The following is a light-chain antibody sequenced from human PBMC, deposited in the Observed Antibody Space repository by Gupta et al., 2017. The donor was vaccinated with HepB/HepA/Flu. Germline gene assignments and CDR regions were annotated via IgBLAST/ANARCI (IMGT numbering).Light chain of an antibody. CDR3: QQLSSYPLT. Sequence: DIKLTTSPSFLSASVGDRVTISCRASQGIRSYLAWYQQKAGKAPKFLMSAASTLQGGVPSRFSGSGSGTEFTLTISSLQLEDFATYYCQQLSSYPLTFGGGTKVEIK. CDR2: AAS. J-gene: IGKJ4*01. V-gene: IGKV1-9*01. CDR1: QGIRSY.